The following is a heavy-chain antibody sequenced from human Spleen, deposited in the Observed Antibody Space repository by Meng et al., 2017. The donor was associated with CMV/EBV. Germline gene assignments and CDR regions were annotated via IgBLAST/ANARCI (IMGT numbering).Heavy chain of an antibody. V-gene: IGHV3-11*01. D-gene: IGHD1-20*01. CDR1: FTFSDYG. CDR2: ISSRGRTI. J-gene: IGHJ5*02. Sequence: FTFSDYGMSWIRQAPGKGLESVAYISSRGRTIYYADSVRGRFTISRDNAKKSLYLQMNSLTAGDTAVYYCARREEDNWNDIPMSWFDPWGQGTLVTVSS. CDR3: ARREEDNWNDIPMSWFDP.